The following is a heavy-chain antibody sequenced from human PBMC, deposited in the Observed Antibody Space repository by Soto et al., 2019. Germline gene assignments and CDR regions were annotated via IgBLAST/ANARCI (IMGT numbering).Heavy chain of an antibody. Sequence: ASVKVSCKASGYTFTGCYLHWLRQAPGQGLEWMGWINPNSGGTSYAQKFQGWVTLTRDTSISTAYMELRSDDTAVYYCARGGGSYPDAFDIWGQGTMVTVSS. CDR3: ARGGGSYPDAFDI. CDR1: GYTFTGCY. V-gene: IGHV1-2*04. D-gene: IGHD1-26*01. CDR2: INPNSGGT. J-gene: IGHJ3*02.